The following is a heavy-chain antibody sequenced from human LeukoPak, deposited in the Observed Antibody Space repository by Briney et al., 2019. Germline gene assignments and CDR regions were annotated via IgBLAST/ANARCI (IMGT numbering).Heavy chain of an antibody. V-gene: IGHV1-2*06. CDR3: ARDGMPGFGVVILDAFDI. CDR1: GYTFTGYY. CDR2: INPNSGGT. J-gene: IGHJ3*02. D-gene: IGHD3-3*01. Sequence: ASEKVSCKASGYTFTGYYMHWVRQAPGQGLEWMGRINPNSGGTNYAQKFQGRVTMTRDTSISTAYMELSRLRSDDTAVYYCARDGMPGFGVVILDAFDIWGQGTMVTVSS.